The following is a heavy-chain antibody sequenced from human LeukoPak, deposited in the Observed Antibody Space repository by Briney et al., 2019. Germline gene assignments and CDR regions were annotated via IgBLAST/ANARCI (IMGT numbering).Heavy chain of an antibody. CDR2: IYYSGST. D-gene: IGHD1-26*01. V-gene: IGHV4-39*01. Sequence: SETLSHTCTVSGGSISSSSYYWGWIRQPPGKGLEWIGSIYYSGSTYYNPSLKSRVTISVDTSKNQFSLKLSSVTAADTAVYYCARSGMDYYYYYMDVWGKGTTVTISS. J-gene: IGHJ6*03. CDR1: GGSISSSSYY. CDR3: ARSGMDYYYYYMDV.